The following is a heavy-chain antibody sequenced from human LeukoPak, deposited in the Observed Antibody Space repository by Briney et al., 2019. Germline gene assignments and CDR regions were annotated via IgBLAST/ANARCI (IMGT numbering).Heavy chain of an antibody. D-gene: IGHD4-17*01. Sequence: AASVSVSCKASGYAFTSYAMNWVRQAPGQGLEWMGWINTNTGNPTYAQGFTGRFVFSLDTSVSTAYLQISSLKAEDTAVYYCAGGADYGDYVGNFDYWGQGTLVTVSS. V-gene: IGHV7-4-1*02. J-gene: IGHJ4*02. CDR1: GYAFTSYA. CDR3: AGGADYGDYVGNFDY. CDR2: INTNTGNP.